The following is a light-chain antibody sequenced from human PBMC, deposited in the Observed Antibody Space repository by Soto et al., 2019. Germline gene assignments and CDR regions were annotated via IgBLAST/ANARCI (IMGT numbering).Light chain of an antibody. CDR1: QTVSSNY. J-gene: IGKJ5*01. CDR2: GAS. V-gene: IGKV3-20*01. CDR3: QQYTGPPTT. Sequence: LKQSPDTLSLYKGERATLSCRASQTVSSNYLAWCQQRPGQAPRLLIYGASTRAAGIPDRFSGSGSGTDFTLTITRLEPEDSAVYFCQQYTGPPTTFGQGTRLEIK.